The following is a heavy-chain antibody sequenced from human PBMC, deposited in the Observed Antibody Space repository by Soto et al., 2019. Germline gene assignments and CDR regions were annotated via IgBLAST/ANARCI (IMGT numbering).Heavy chain of an antibody. CDR2: IWYDGSNK. D-gene: IGHD6-19*01. CDR1: GFTFSSYG. J-gene: IGHJ4*02. V-gene: IGHV3-33*06. Sequence: GGSLRLSCAASGFTFSSYGMHWVRQAPGKGLEWVAVIWYDGSNKYYADSVKGRFTISRDNSKNTLYLQMTRLRTEDTAVYYCAKDGQWLDVHFDYWRQGALVTVSS. CDR3: AKDGQWLDVHFDY.